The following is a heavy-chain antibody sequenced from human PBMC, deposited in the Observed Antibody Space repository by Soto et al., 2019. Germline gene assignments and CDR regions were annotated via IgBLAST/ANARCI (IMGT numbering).Heavy chain of an antibody. J-gene: IGHJ4*02. CDR2: IYTSGST. CDR3: ARTVGAADYFDF. D-gene: IGHD1-26*01. V-gene: IGHV4-4*07. CDR1: GDSMTKYY. Sequence: QVQLQESGPGLVKPSETLSLTCTVSGDSMTKYYWSWIRQPAGKGLEWIGRIYTSGSTNYNPSLKSRVTMAIDTSNKHFSLSLKSVTAADTAVYYCARTVGAADYFDFWGQGALVTVSS.